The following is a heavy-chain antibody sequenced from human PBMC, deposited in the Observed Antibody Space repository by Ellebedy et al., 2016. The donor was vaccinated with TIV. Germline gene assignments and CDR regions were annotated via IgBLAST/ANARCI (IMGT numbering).Heavy chain of an antibody. J-gene: IGHJ4*02. CDR1: GFTFSSYS. CDR2: ISSSSSTI. CDR3: ARDMVGPADY. Sequence: GGSLRLSXAASGFTFSSYSMNWVRQAPGKGLEWVSYISSSSSTIYYADSVKGRFTISRDNAKNSLYLQMNSLRAEDTAVYYCARDMVGPADYWGQGTLVTVSS. D-gene: IGHD1-26*01. V-gene: IGHV3-48*04.